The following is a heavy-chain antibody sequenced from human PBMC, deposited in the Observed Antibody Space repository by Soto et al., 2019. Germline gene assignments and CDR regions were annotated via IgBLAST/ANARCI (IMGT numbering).Heavy chain of an antibody. CDR3: ASLYGMDV. V-gene: IGHV3-7*01. CDR1: GFTFSRYL. Sequence: SCAASGFTFSRYLMSWVRQAPGKGLEWVANIKQDGSEKYYVDSVKGRFTISRDNAKNSLYLQMNSLRAEDTAVYYCASLYGMDVWGQGTTVTV. J-gene: IGHJ6*02. CDR2: IKQDGSEK.